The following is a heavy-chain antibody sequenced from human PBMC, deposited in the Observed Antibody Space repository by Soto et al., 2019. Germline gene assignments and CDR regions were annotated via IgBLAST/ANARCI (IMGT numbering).Heavy chain of an antibody. V-gene: IGHV3-9*01. D-gene: IGHD2-2*01. CDR3: AKGRCSSTSCKEFDY. Sequence: GGSLRLSCAASGFTFDDYAMHWVRQAPGKGLEWVSGISWNSGSIGYADSVKGRFTISRDNAKNSLYLQMNSLRAEDTALYYCAKGRCSSTSCKEFDYWGQGTLVTVSS. J-gene: IGHJ4*02. CDR1: GFTFDDYA. CDR2: ISWNSGSI.